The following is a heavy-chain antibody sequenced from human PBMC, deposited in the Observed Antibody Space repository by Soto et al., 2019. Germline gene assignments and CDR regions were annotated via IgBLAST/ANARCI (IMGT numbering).Heavy chain of an antibody. V-gene: IGHV1-69*13. CDR3: ARDSGGSYYWFDP. Sequence: ASVKVSCEASGGTFSSYAISWVRQAPGQGLEWMGGIIPIFGTANYAQKFQGRVTITADESTSTAYMELSSLRSEDTAVYYCARDSGGSYYWFDPWGQGTLVTVSS. D-gene: IGHD1-26*01. J-gene: IGHJ5*02. CDR2: IIPIFGTA. CDR1: GGTFSSYA.